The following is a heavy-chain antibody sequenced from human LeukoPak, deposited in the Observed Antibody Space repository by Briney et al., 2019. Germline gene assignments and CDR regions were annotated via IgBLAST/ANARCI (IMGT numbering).Heavy chain of an antibody. J-gene: IGHJ4*02. CDR3: AKVSGGDFDY. V-gene: IGHV3-30*02. CDR1: GFTFSSYG. D-gene: IGHD6-19*01. CDR2: IPYDGSHK. Sequence: GGSLRLSCAASGFTFSSYGIHWVRQAPGKGLEWVAYIPYDGSHKYYADSVKGRFTISRDNPKNTLFLQMNSLRAADTAVYYCAKVSGGDFDYWGQGTLVTVSS.